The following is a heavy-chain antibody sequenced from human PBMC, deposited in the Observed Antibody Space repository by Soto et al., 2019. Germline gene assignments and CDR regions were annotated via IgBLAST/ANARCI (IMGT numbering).Heavy chain of an antibody. CDR1: GESFTGSP. D-gene: IGHD3-10*01. CDR2: INHSGST. V-gene: IGHV4-34*01. CDR3: ARGRSYMVRGRHNWFDP. Sequence: ETPSLTCAVYGESFTGSPWCWIRPSPGKGLEWIGEINHSGSTNYSPSLKSRVTISVDTSKNQFSLKLSSVTAADTAVYYCARGRSYMVRGRHNWFDPWGQGTLVT. J-gene: IGHJ5*02.